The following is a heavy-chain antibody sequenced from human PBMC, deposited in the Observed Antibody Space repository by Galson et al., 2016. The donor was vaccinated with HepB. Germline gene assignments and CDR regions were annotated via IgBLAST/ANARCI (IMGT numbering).Heavy chain of an antibody. Sequence: SETLSLTCTVSGGSVSGGTYYWSWIRQPPGKGLEWIGFIYHSESTNYNPSLKSRATISVDMSKNQFSLKLSSVTATDTAVYFCASDSCGGDCYSRSVDAFDIWGQGTMVTVSS. J-gene: IGHJ3*02. CDR2: IYHSEST. D-gene: IGHD2-21*02. CDR1: GGSVSGGTYY. V-gene: IGHV4-61*01. CDR3: ASDSCGGDCYSRSVDAFDI.